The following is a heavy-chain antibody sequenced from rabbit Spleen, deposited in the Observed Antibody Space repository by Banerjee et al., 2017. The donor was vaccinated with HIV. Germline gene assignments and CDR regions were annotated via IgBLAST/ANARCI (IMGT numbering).Heavy chain of an antibody. CDR1: GFSFSSIDW. J-gene: IGHJ6*01. Sequence: QEQLEESGGDLVKPGASLTLTCTASGFSFSSIDWICWVRQAPGKGLEWIGCIYTGNRKTYYAGWAKGRFTCSKTSSTTVTLQMTRLTAADTATYFCARDTGSSFSSYGMDLWGPGTLVTVS. CDR3: ARDTGSSFSSYGMDL. V-gene: IGHV1S45*01. CDR2: IYTGNRKT. D-gene: IGHD8-1*01.